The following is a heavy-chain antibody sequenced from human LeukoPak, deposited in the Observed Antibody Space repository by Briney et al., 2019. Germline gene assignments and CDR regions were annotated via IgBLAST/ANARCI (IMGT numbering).Heavy chain of an antibody. CDR2: IYYSGST. Sequence: SETLSLTCTVSGGSISSYYWSWIRQPPGKGLEWIGYIYYSGSTSYNPSLKSRVTISVDTSKNQFSLKLSSATAADTAVYYCARESIATTEVDYWGQGTLVTVSS. CDR3: ARESIATTEVDY. J-gene: IGHJ4*02. CDR1: GGSISSYY. V-gene: IGHV4-59*01. D-gene: IGHD6-13*01.